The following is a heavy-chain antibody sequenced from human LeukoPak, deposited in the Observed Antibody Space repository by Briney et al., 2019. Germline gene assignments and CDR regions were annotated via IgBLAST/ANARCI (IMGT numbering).Heavy chain of an antibody. J-gene: IGHJ4*02. Sequence: GGSLRLSCAASGFTFSSYGMHWVRQAPGKGLEWVAVIWYDGSNKYYADSVKGRFTISRDNSKNTLYLQMNSLRAEDTAVYYCERDDCTGSSCYLDYWGQGTLVTVSS. CDR3: ERDDCTGSSCYLDY. CDR2: IWYDGSNK. D-gene: IGHD2-15*01. V-gene: IGHV3-33*01. CDR1: GFTFSSYG.